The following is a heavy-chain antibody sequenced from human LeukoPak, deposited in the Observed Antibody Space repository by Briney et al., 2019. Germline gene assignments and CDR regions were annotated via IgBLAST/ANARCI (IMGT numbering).Heavy chain of an antibody. CDR3: ARNSSGIHFDY. J-gene: IGHJ4*02. D-gene: IGHD3-22*01. CDR2: IYNSGST. V-gene: IGHV4-38-2*01. CDR1: GYSISNTHY. Sequence: PSETLSLTCAVSGYSISNTHYWGWTRQPPGKGLEWIGSIYNSGSTHYNPSLKSRVTISVDTSMNQFSLKLSSVTAADTAVYYCARNSSGIHFDYWGRRTLVTVSS.